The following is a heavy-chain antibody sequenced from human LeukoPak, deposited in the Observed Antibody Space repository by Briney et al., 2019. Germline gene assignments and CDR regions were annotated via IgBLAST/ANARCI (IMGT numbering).Heavy chain of an antibody. Sequence: GASVKVSCQASGSTFTGYDIHWVRQAPGQGLEWMGWINPNSGGTKYAQKFQDRVSMTRDTSISIAYMELSRLRSDDTALYYCGSDGIPGTTDYWYFDLWGRGTLVTVSS. D-gene: IGHD1-7*01. CDR2: INPNSGGT. J-gene: IGHJ2*01. CDR3: GSDGIPGTTDYWYFDL. V-gene: IGHV1-2*02. CDR1: GSTFTGYD.